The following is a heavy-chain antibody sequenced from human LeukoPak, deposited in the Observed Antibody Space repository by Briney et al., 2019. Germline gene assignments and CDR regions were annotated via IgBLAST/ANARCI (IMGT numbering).Heavy chain of an antibody. J-gene: IGHJ4*02. V-gene: IGHV3-23*01. CDR1: GFTFSSYA. CDR3: AKVGPLAYCGGDCSFDY. Sequence: GGSLRLSCAASGFTFSSYAMSWVRQAPGKGLEWVSAISGSGGSTYYADSVKGRFTISGDNSKNTLYLQMNSLRAEDTAVYYCAKVGPLAYCGGDCSFDYWGQGTLVTVSS. CDR2: ISGSGGST. D-gene: IGHD2-21*02.